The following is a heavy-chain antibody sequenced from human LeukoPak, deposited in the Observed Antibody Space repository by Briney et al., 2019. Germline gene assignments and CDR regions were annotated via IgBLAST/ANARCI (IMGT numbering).Heavy chain of an antibody. J-gene: IGHJ3*02. CDR1: GFTFSSYE. CDR2: ISSSGSTI. V-gene: IGHV3-48*03. Sequence: PGGSLRLSCVASGFTFSSYEMNWVRQAPGKGLEWVSYISSSGSTIYYTDSVKGRFTISGDNAKNSLFLQMNSLRAEDTAVYCCAREGAGDAFDIWGQGTIVTVSS. CDR3: AREGAGDAFDI.